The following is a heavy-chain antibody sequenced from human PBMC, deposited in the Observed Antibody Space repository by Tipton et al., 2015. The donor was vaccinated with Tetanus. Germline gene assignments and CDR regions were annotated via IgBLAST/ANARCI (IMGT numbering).Heavy chain of an antibody. CDR1: GDSVSSNSAA. D-gene: IGHD3-10*01. CDR3: ASHYGSGSDDAFDI. V-gene: IGHV6-1*01. J-gene: IGHJ3*02. CDR2: TYYRSKWYN. Sequence: GLVKPLQTLSLTCAISGDSVSSNSAAWNWIRQSPSRGLEWLGRTYYRSKWYNDYAVSVKSRITINPDTSKNQFSLQLNSVTPEDAVVFYCASHYGSGSDDAFDIWGQGTMATVSS.